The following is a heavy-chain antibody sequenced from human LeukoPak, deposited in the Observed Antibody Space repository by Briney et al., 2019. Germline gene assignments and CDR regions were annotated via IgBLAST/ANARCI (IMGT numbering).Heavy chain of an antibody. V-gene: IGHV3-7*01. CDR1: GYTFETYW. J-gene: IGHJ6*03. D-gene: IGHD5-24*01. CDR2: IDEDGNEE. Sequence: PGGSLRLSCEVSGYTFETYWMSWVRQAPGKGLEWVANIDEDGNEEHYVRSVKGRFTISRDNAKNLVYLQMNSLRVDDTAVYYCTRGETMDVWGKGTTVTVSS. CDR3: TRGETMDV.